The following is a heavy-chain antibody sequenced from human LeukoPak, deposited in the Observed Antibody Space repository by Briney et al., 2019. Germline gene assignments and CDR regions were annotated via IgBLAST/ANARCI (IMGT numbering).Heavy chain of an antibody. CDR3: ATTTAGLDY. J-gene: IGHJ4*02. D-gene: IGHD4-17*01. V-gene: IGHV3-7*01. CDR2: INQDGSEK. CDR1: GFTFSSYW. Sequence: GGSLRLSCAASGFTFSSYWMHWVRQSPGKGLEWVANINQDGSEKYFVDSVKGRFTISRDNAKNSLYLQMDSLRADDTAVYYCATTTAGLDYWGQGTLVTVSS.